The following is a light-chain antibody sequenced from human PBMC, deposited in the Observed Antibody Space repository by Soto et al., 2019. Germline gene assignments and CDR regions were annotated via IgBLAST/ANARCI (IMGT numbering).Light chain of an antibody. CDR2: EVS. V-gene: IGLV2-14*01. J-gene: IGLJ2*01. CDR3: SSYSSTNTCIL. CDR1: SRDVGAYNY. Sequence: QSALTQPASVSGSPGQSITISCTGTSRDVGAYNYVSWYQQHHGKAPKLMIYEVSDRPSGVSNRFSGSKSDNTASLTISGLQAEDEADYYCSSYSSTNTCILFGGGPKLTVL.